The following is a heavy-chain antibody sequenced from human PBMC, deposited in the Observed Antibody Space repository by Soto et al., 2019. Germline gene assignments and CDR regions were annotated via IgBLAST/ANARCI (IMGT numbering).Heavy chain of an antibody. CDR1: GYSFTSYW. Sequence: GESMKISCKGSGYSFTSYWIGWVRQMPGKGLEWMGIIYPGDSDTRYSPSFQGQVTISADKSISTAYLQWSSLKASDTAMYYCARQAPVTRTLFYYWGQGTLVTVSS. D-gene: IGHD4-4*01. J-gene: IGHJ4*02. V-gene: IGHV5-51*01. CDR2: IYPGDSDT. CDR3: ARQAPVTRTLFYY.